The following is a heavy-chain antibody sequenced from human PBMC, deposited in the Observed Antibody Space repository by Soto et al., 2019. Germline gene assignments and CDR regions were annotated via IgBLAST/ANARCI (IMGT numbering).Heavy chain of an antibody. V-gene: IGHV3-30*03. CDR2: ISYDENNK. J-gene: IGHJ6*02. Sequence: PGGSLRLSCAASGFTFSSYGMHWVRQAPDKGLEWVAVISYDENNKYYADSVKGRFTISRDNSKNTLYLQMNSLRAEDTAVYYCASSIESKGPDLYCSGGSCYSFPYYYYGMDVWGQGTTVTVSS. CDR3: ASSIESKGPDLYCSGGSCYSFPYYYYGMDV. CDR1: GFTFSSYG. D-gene: IGHD2-15*01.